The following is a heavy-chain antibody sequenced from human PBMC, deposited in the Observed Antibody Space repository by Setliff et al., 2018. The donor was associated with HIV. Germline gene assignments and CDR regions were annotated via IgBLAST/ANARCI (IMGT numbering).Heavy chain of an antibody. CDR2: ITDSGNT. CDR1: GASISSYY. D-gene: IGHD3-9*01. J-gene: IGHJ6*02. Sequence: TSETLSLTCNVFGASISSYYWTWIRQSPGNRLEWLGYITDSGNTNYNPSLRRRVTISADTSKNQVSLRLRSVTAADTAVYYCARETQQSYNIVTGYNYYYGIDVWGQGTTVPSP. CDR3: ARETQQSYNIVTGYNYYYGIDV. V-gene: IGHV4-59*01.